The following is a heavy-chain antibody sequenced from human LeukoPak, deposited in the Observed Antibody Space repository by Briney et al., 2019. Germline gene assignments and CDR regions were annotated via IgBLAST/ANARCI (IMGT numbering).Heavy chain of an antibody. J-gene: IGHJ4*02. V-gene: IGHV4-39*01. Sequence: SETLSLTCTVSGDSIRSDSYSWGWIRQPPGKGLEWIGSTYYSGSTYYNPSLKSRVTISMDASNNQFSLRLTSVTAADTAMYYCARGRWKAGMDNPYYFDYWGQGTLVTVSS. CDR2: TYYSGST. CDR3: ARGRWKAGMDNPYYFDY. CDR1: GDSIRSDSYS. D-gene: IGHD1-14*01.